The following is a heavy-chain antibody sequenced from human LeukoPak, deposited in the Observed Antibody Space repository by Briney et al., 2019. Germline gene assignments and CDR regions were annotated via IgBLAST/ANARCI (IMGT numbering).Heavy chain of an antibody. CDR3: VKGGIDHYDILTGYSDY. Sequence: GGSLRLSCAASGFTFSSYAMSWVRQAPGKGLEWVSAISGSGGSTYYADSVKGRFTISRDNSKNTLYLQMNSLRAEDTAVYYCVKGGIDHYDILTGYSDYWGQGTLVTVSS. CDR2: ISGSGGST. J-gene: IGHJ4*02. D-gene: IGHD3-9*01. V-gene: IGHV3-23*01. CDR1: GFTFSSYA.